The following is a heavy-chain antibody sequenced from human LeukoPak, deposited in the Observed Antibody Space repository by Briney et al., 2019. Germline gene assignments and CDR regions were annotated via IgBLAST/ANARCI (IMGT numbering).Heavy chain of an antibody. CDR3: ARDHRDCTNGVCPYYFDY. D-gene: IGHD2-8*01. Sequence: ASVKVSCKASGYTFTGYYMHWVRQAPGQGLEWMGWINPNSGGTNYAQKFQGRVTMTRDTSISTAYMELSRLRSDDTAVYYCARDHRDCTNGVCPYYFDYWGQGTLVTVSS. CDR1: GYTFTGYY. J-gene: IGHJ4*02. CDR2: INPNSGGT. V-gene: IGHV1-2*02.